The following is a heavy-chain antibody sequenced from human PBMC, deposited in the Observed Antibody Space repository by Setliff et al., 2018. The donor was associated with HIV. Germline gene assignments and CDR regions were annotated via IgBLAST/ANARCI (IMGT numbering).Heavy chain of an antibody. CDR3: ARGRKKTLAVSGTRYFDF. V-gene: IGHV4-34*01. D-gene: IGHD6-19*01. Sequence: PSETLSLTCAVYGGSLSGFYWTFIRQSPGRGLEWIGEVTHSGSTTYDPSLKSRITISVDTSKNQFSLKLTSVTAADMGVYYCARGRKKTLAVSGTRYFDFWGQGTLVTVPQ. CDR1: GGSLSGFY. CDR2: VTHSGST. J-gene: IGHJ4*02.